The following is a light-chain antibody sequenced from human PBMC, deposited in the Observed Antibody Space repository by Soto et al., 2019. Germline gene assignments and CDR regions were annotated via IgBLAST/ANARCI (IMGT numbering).Light chain of an antibody. Sequence: DIQMTQSPSSLSASVGDRVTITCRASQSISGYLNWYQQKPGKAPKLLIYAASSLQSGVPSRFSGSGSGTDFTLTISSLQREDFASYYCQQSYSNPLFGGGTKVEIK. J-gene: IGKJ4*01. CDR3: QQSYSNPL. V-gene: IGKV1-39*01. CDR1: QSISGY. CDR2: AAS.